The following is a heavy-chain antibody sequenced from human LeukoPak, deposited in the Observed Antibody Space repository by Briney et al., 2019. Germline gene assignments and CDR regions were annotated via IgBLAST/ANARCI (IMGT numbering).Heavy chain of an antibody. Sequence: EASVKVSCKASGYTFTSYYMHWVRQAPGQGLEWMGIINPSGGSTSYAQKFQGRVTMTRDTSTSTVYMELSSLRSEDTAVYYCATPVLTVVTPYYYYYGMDVWGQGTTVTVSS. CDR1: GYTFTSYY. CDR3: ATPVLTVVTPYYYYYGMDV. D-gene: IGHD4-23*01. V-gene: IGHV1-46*01. CDR2: INPSGGST. J-gene: IGHJ6*02.